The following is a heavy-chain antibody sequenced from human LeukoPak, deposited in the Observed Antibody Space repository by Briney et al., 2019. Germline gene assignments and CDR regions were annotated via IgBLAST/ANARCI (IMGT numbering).Heavy chain of an antibody. CDR1: GLAFSAYK. Sequence: GGSLRLSCAASGLAFSAYKMHWVRQAPRKGLVWVSRISTDGYTTDYADFVQGRFTASRDNTKNTLYLQMNSLRAEDTAVYYCWGPKAGTTGYWGQGTLVTVSS. J-gene: IGHJ4*02. V-gene: IGHV3-74*01. CDR3: WGPKAGTTGY. D-gene: IGHD1-1*01. CDR2: ISTDGYTT.